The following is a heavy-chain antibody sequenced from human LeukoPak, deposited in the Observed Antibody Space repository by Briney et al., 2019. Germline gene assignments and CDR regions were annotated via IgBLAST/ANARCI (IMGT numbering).Heavy chain of an antibody. CDR1: GYTFTSYY. V-gene: IGHV1-46*01. CDR2: INPSGGST. Sequence: GASVKVSCKASGYTFTSYYMHWVRQAPGQGLEWMGIINPSGGSTSYAQKFQGRVTMTRDMSTSTVYMELSSLRSEDTAVYYCARVAAARPEAEYFQHSGQGTLVTVSS. J-gene: IGHJ1*01. D-gene: IGHD6-6*01. CDR3: ARVAAARPEAEYFQH.